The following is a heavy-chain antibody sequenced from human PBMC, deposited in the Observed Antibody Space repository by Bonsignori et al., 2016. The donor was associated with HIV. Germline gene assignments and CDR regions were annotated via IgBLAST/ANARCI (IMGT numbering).Heavy chain of an antibody. V-gene: IGHV3-9*01. CDR3: AKDSYSSSWYYFSY. D-gene: IGHD6-13*01. J-gene: IGHJ4*02. CDR2: ISWNSGTI. CDR1: GFTFEDYA. Sequence: GGSLRLSCAASGFTFEDYAMHWVRQAPGKGLEWVSGISWNSGTIGYADSVKGRFTISRDNAKNSLYLQMNSLRAEDTALYYCAKDSYSSSWYYFSYWGQGTLVTVSS.